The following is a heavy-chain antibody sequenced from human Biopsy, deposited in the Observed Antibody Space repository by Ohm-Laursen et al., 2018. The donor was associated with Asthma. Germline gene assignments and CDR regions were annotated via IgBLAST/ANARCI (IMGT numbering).Heavy chain of an antibody. V-gene: IGHV4-31*03. CDR1: GGSISSGGYY. D-gene: IGHD3-9*01. CDR2: IYYSGST. CDR3: ARVPHYDILTGFTLRYYYGMDA. J-gene: IGHJ6*02. Sequence: PSDTLSLTCTVSGGSISSGGYYWSWIRQHPGKGLEWIGYIYYSGSTYYNPSLKSRVTISVDTSKNQFSLKLSSVTAADTAVYYCARVPHYDILTGFTLRYYYGMDAWGQGTTVTVSS.